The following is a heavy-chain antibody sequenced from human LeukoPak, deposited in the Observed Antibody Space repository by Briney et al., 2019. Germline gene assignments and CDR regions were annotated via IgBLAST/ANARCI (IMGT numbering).Heavy chain of an antibody. J-gene: IGHJ4*02. D-gene: IGHD7-27*01. CDR1: GFTFSSYW. CDR3: ARDLNWETY. CDR2: INGDGSTT. V-gene: IGHV3-74*01. Sequence: GGSLRLSCAASGFTFSSYWMHWVRQAPGGGLVWVSRINGDGSTTSYADSVRGRFTISRDNAKNSLYLQMNSLRAEDTAVYYCARDLNWETYWGQGTLVSVSS.